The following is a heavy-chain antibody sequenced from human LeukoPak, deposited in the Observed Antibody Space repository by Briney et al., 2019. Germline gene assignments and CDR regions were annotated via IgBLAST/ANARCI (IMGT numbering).Heavy chain of an antibody. V-gene: IGHV1-2*02. CDR3: AVSGYDPVMKSTRSYDAFDI. J-gene: IGHJ3*02. D-gene: IGHD5-12*01. Sequence: ASVKVSCKASGYTFTGYYIHWVRPAPGQGLGWMGWINPNSGGTNYAQKFQGRVTMTRDTSISTAYMELSRLRSDDTAVYYCAVSGYDPVMKSTRSYDAFDIWGQGTMVTVSP. CDR1: GYTFTGYY. CDR2: INPNSGGT.